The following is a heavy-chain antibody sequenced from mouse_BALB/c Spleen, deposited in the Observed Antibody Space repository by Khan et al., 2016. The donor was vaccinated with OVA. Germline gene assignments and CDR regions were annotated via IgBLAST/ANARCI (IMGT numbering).Heavy chain of an antibody. J-gene: IGHJ3*01. CDR2: IYPGSATT. D-gene: IGHD2-4*01. CDR3: AGSYDDDGAWFVY. Sequence: QVQLQQSGPELVKPGASVKMSCKASGYKFTDYVISWVKQRTGQGLEWIGDIYPGSATTHYNERFEGKATLTADKPSNTAYMQFRSLTSEDSAVYFCAGSYDDDGAWFVYWGQGTLVTVSA. CDR1: GYKFTDYV. V-gene: IGHV1-81*01.